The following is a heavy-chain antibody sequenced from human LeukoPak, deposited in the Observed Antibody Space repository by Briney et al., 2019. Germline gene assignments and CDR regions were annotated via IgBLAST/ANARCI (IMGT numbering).Heavy chain of an antibody. CDR3: AKDADYDILTAPPDY. Sequence: SGRSLRLSCAASGFTFSSYGMHWVRQASGKGLEWVAVISYDGSNKYYADSVKGRFTISRDNSKNTLYLQMNSLRAEDTAVYYCAKDADYDILTAPPDYWGQGTLVTVSS. CDR2: ISYDGSNK. D-gene: IGHD3-9*01. V-gene: IGHV3-30*18. J-gene: IGHJ4*02. CDR1: GFTFSSYG.